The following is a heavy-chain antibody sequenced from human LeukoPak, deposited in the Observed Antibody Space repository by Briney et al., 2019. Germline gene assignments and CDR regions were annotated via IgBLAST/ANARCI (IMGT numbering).Heavy chain of an antibody. CDR3: AKGSQWLIHY. CDR2: ISGDGTST. Sequence: GGSLRLSCAASGFTFSAYAMHWVRQAPGKGLEWVSLISGDGTSTYYADSVKGRFTISRDNSKNSLYLQVNSLRTDDTALYYCAKGSQWLIHYWGQGTLVTVSP. J-gene: IGHJ4*02. V-gene: IGHV3-43*02. CDR1: GFTFSAYA. D-gene: IGHD6-19*01.